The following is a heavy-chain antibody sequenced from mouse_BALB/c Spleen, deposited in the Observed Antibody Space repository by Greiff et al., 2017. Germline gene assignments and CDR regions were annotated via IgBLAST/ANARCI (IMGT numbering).Heavy chain of an antibody. V-gene: IGHV2-9*02. CDR2: IWAGGST. Sequence: VKLQESGPGLVAPSQSLSITCTVSGFSLTSYGVHWVRQPPGKGLEWLGVIWAGGSTNYNSALMSRLSISKDNSKSQVFLKMNSLQTDDTAMYYCARDGGDDGYYFDYWGQGTTLTVSS. CDR1: GFSLTSYG. CDR3: ARDGGDDGYYFDY. D-gene: IGHD2-3*01. J-gene: IGHJ2*01.